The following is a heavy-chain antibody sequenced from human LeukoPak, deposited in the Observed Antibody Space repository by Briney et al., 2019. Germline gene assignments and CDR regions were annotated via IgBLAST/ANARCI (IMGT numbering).Heavy chain of an antibody. CDR2: FDPEDGET. V-gene: IGHV1-24*01. J-gene: IGHJ5*02. CDR1: GYTLTELS. Sequence: ASVKVSCKVSGYTLTELSMHWVRQAPGKGLEWMGGFDPEDGETIYAQKFQGRVTMTEDTSTGTAYMELSSLRSEDTAVYYCATYYYGSGSYYNWFDPWGQGTLVTVSS. D-gene: IGHD3-10*01. CDR3: ATYYYGSGSYYNWFDP.